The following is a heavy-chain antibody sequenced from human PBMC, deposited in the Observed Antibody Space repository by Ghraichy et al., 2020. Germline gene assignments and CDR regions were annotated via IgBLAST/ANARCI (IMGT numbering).Heavy chain of an antibody. CDR2: ISSSGSTI. CDR1: GFTFSSYE. CDR3: ARDRCSSTSCQYYYYGMDG. J-gene: IGHJ6*02. V-gene: IGHV3-48*03. D-gene: IGHD2-2*01. Sequence: GGSLRLSCAASGFTFSSYEMNWVRQAPGKGLEWVSYISSSGSTIYYADSVKGRFTISRDNAKNSLYLQMNSLRAEDTAVYYCARDRCSSTSCQYYYYGMDGWGQGTTVTVS.